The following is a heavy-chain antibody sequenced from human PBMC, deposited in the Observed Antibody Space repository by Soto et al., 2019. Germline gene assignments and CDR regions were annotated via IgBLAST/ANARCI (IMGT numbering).Heavy chain of an antibody. CDR3: ASLYYDYVWGSYRYSAY. CDR1: VVTFRSYA. V-gene: IGHV1-69*13. Sequence: VKVSCKSYVVTFRSYAISWVRQAPGQGLEWMGGIIPIFGTANYAQKFQGRVTITADKSTSTAYIALSSLRSEGTAVYYCASLYYDYVWGSYRYSAYWGKGTLVTVSS. CDR2: IIPIFGTA. D-gene: IGHD3-16*02. J-gene: IGHJ4*02.